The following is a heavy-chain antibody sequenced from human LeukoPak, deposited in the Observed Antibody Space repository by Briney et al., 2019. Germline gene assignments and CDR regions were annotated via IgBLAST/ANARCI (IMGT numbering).Heavy chain of an antibody. J-gene: IGHJ4*02. Sequence: PGGSLRLSCAASGFTFSSYWMSWVRQAPGKGLECVADMKYDGSEKYYVDSVKGRFTISRDNAKNSLYLRMNSLRAEDTAVYYCARDIEAAGLFLDYWGQGTLVSVS. V-gene: IGHV3-7*01. CDR2: MKYDGSEK. CDR1: GFTFSSYW. D-gene: IGHD6-13*01. CDR3: ARDIEAAGLFLDY.